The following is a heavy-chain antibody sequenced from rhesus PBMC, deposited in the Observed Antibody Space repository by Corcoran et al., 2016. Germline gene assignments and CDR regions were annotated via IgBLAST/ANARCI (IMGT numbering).Heavy chain of an antibody. CDR2: INGKMAGT. CDR3: ARGRIYSSWSYFEF. D-gene: IGHD6-13*01. Sequence: QLQLQESGPGLVKPSATLSLTCAVSGCSISCYYWSWIRQPPGKGLEGIGNINGKMAGTNNNPSIKSRVTISKDTSKNQFSLKLSSVTAADTAVYYCARGRIYSSWSYFEFWGQGALVTVSS. V-gene: IGHV4-81*01. CDR1: GCSISCYY. J-gene: IGHJ1*01.